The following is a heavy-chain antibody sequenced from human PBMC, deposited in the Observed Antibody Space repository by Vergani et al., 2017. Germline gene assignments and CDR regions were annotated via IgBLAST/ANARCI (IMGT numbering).Heavy chain of an antibody. D-gene: IGHD4-17*01. Sequence: QVQLQESGPGLVKPSETLSLTCTVSGGSISSYYWSWIRQPPGKGLEWIGYIYTSGSTNYNPSLKSRVTISVDTSKNQFYLKLSAVTAADTAVYYCANSYGDYGSDAFDIWGQGTMVTVSS. CDR2: IYTSGST. CDR1: GGSISSYY. V-gene: IGHV4-4*09. J-gene: IGHJ3*02. CDR3: ANSYGDYGSDAFDI.